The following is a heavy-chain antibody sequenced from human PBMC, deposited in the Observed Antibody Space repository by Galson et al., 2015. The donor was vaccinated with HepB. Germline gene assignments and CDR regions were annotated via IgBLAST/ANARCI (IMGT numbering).Heavy chain of an antibody. V-gene: IGHV1-2*02. D-gene: IGHD6-6*01. CDR3: ARWDVEYIAAPRFDY. Sequence: SVKVSCKASGYTFTGYYMHWVRQAPGQGLEWMGWINPNSGGTNYAQKFQGRVTMTRDTSISTAYMELSRLRSDDTAVYYCARWDVEYIAAPRFDYWGQGTLVTVSS. CDR1: GYTFTGYY. J-gene: IGHJ4*02. CDR2: INPNSGGT.